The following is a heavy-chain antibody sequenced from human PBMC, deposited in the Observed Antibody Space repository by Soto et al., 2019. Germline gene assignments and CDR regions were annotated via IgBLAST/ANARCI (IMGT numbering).Heavy chain of an antibody. D-gene: IGHD2-2*01. J-gene: IGHJ6*02. Sequence: PGGSLRLSCAASGFTFSSYGMHWVRQAPGKGLEWVAVIWYDGSNKYYADSVKGRFTISRDNPKNTLYLQMNSLRAEDTAVYYCARVGYCSSTSCYRYGMDVWGQGTTVTVSS. CDR1: GFTFSSYG. CDR2: IWYDGSNK. V-gene: IGHV3-33*01. CDR3: ARVGYCSSTSCYRYGMDV.